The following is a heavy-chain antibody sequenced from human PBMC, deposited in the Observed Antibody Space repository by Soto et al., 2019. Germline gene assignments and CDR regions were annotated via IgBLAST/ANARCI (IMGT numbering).Heavy chain of an antibody. D-gene: IGHD1-7*01. CDR1: GGTFSSYA. J-gene: IGHJ6*02. CDR3: ARDQVEKNYGSGSYYYYGMDV. Sequence: GASLKVSCKSSGGTFSSYAISWVRQAPGQGLEWMGGIIPIFGTANYAQKFQGRVTITADKSTSTAYMELSSLRSEDTAVYYCARDQVEKNYGSGSYYYYGMDVWGQGTPVTVSS. CDR2: IIPIFGTA. V-gene: IGHV1-69*06.